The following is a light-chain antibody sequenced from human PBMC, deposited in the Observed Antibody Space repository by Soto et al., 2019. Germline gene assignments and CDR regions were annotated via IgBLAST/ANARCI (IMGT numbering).Light chain of an antibody. Sequence: SVLTQPAPVSGAPGQRFTISFTGSSSNIGACYYVHWYQQFPVTSPKLLIYINDHRPSGFPDRFSCSKSGTSASLAISGLQSEDEADYYCAAWDDSLYGYVLGTGTKVTVL. CDR3: AAWDDSLYGYV. V-gene: IGLV1-44*01. CDR1: SSNIGACYY. CDR2: IND. J-gene: IGLJ1*01.